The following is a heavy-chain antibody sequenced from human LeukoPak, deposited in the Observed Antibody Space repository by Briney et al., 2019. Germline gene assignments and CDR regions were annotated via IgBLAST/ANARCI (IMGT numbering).Heavy chain of an antibody. Sequence: SETLSLTCTVSGGSISSYYWSWIRQPPGKGLEWIGYIYYSGSTNYNPSLKSRVTISVDTSKNQFSLKLSSVTAADTAVYYCARHVETSWEDGYNSGSFYYDMDVWGQGTTVTVSS. V-gene: IGHV4-59*08. D-gene: IGHD5-24*01. CDR3: ARHVETSWEDGYNSGSFYYDMDV. CDR2: IYYSGST. J-gene: IGHJ6*02. CDR1: GGSISSYY.